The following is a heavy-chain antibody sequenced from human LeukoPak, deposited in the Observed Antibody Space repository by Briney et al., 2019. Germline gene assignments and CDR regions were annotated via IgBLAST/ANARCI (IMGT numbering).Heavy chain of an antibody. CDR2: IWYDGSNK. J-gene: IGHJ4*02. CDR3: ARDRGSAYGGNLDY. CDR1: GFTFSSYG. D-gene: IGHD4-17*01. V-gene: IGHV3-30*19. Sequence: GGSLRLSCAASGFTFSSYGMHWVRQAPGKGLEWVAVIWYDGSNKYYADSVKGRLTISRNNSKNTLYLQMNSLRAEDTAVYYCARDRGSAYGGNLDYWGQGTLVTVSS.